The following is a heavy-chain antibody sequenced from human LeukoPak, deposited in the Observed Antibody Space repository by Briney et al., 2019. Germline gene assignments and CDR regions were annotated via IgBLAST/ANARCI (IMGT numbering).Heavy chain of an antibody. CDR2: ISYHGSNDGSNK. CDR1: GFTFSSCA. D-gene: IGHD3-9*01. J-gene: IGHJ4*02. CDR3: AGQYYDILTGYRPLDY. Sequence: PGRTLRLSCAASGFTFSSCAMHWVRQPPGKGLEWVADISYHGSNDGSNKYYADSVKGRFTISRDNSKNTLYLQINSLRPEDTAVYDCAGQYYDILTGYRPLDYWGQGTLVTVSS. V-gene: IGHV3-30-3*01.